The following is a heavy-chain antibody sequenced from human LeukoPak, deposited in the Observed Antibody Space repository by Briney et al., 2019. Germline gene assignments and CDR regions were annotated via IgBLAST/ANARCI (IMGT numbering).Heavy chain of an antibody. J-gene: IGHJ4*02. CDR2: IKKDGSEK. Sequence: PGGSLRLSYAASGFAFSSYGMHWVRQAPGKGLEWVATIKKDGSEKYYVESVKGRFTISRDNAENTLYLHMSSLRAEDTAVYYCTRGGRYTSYYWQYWGLGTLVTVSS. D-gene: IGHD1-26*01. V-gene: IGHV3-7*01. CDR3: TRGGRYTSYYWQY. CDR1: GFAFSSYG.